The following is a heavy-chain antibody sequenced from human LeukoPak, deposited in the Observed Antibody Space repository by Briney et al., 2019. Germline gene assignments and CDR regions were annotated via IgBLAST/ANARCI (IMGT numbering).Heavy chain of an antibody. J-gene: IGHJ4*02. V-gene: IGHV3-23*01. CDR3: ATSSIAARLYYFDY. CDR2: ISGSGGST. CDR1: GFTFSSYA. Sequence: GGSLRLSCAASGFTFSSYAMSWVRQAPGKGLKWVSAISGSGGSTYYADSVKGRFTISRDNSKNTLYLQMNSLRAEDTAVYYCATSSIAARLYYFDYWGQGTLVTVSS. D-gene: IGHD6-6*01.